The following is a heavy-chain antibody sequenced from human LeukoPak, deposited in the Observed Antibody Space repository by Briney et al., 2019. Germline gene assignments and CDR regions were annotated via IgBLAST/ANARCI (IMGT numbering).Heavy chain of an antibody. D-gene: IGHD6-19*01. Sequence: SETLSLTCAVYGGSFSGYYWSWIRQPPGKGLEWIGEINHSGSTNYNPSLKSRVTISVDTSKNQFSLKLSSVTAADTAVCYCARVHAGYSSGWYATNFDYWGQGTLVTVSS. CDR3: ARVHAGYSSGWYATNFDY. V-gene: IGHV4-34*01. J-gene: IGHJ4*02. CDR1: GGSFSGYY. CDR2: INHSGST.